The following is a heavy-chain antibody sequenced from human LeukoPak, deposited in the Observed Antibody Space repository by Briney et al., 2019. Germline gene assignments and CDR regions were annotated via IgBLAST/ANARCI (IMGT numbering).Heavy chain of an antibody. J-gene: IGHJ4*02. CDR3: ITGYDRSSRGSFDL. D-gene: IGHD3-22*01. Sequence: PGGSLRLSCAASGFTFSSAWMTWVRLAPGKGLEWVGRIKRKTDGGTTDHAAPGKGRYTISRDDSQNTQYLQMNGLKSEDRAVYYCITGYDRSSRGSFDLWGQGTLVTVSS. CDR2: IKRKTDGGTT. V-gene: IGHV3-15*01. CDR1: GFTFSSAW.